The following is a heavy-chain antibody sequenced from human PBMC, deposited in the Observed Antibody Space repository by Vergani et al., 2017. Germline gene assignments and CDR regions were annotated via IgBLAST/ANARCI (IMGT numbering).Heavy chain of an antibody. CDR1: GGTFSSYA. CDR2: IIPSFGTA. V-gene: IGHV1-69*06. CDR3: ARDSGSYSKWVGWFDP. D-gene: IGHD1-26*01. Sequence: QVQLVQSGAEVKKPGSSVKVSCKASGGTFSSYAISWVRQAPGQGLEWMGGIIPSFGTANYAQKFQGRVTITADKSTSTAYMELSSLRSEETAVYYCARDSGSYSKWVGWFDPWGQGTLVTVSS. J-gene: IGHJ5*02.